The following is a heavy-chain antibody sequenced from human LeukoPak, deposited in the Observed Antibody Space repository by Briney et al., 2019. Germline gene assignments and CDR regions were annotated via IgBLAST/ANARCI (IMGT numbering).Heavy chain of an antibody. V-gene: IGHV3-11*01. Sequence: GGSLRLSCAASGFTFSDYYMSWIRQAPGKGLEWVSYISSSGSTIYYADSVKGRFTISRDNAKNSLYLQMNSLRAEDTAVYYCAKGLGYYYDSFPRGSSFDYWGQGTLVTVSS. J-gene: IGHJ4*02. CDR3: AKGLGYYYDSFPRGSSFDY. CDR1: GFTFSDYY. D-gene: IGHD3-22*01. CDR2: ISSSGSTI.